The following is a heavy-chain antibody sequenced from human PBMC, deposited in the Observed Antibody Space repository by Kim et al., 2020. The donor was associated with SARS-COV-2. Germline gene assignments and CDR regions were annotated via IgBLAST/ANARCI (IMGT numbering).Heavy chain of an antibody. CDR1: GFTFSDYY. Sequence: GGSLRLSCAASGFTFSDYYMSWIRQAPGKGLEWVSYISSSSSYTNYADSVKGRFTISRDNAKNSLYLQMNSLRAEDTAVYYCARVHYVGFGESASYYGMDVWGQGTTVTVSS. J-gene: IGHJ6*02. D-gene: IGHD3-10*01. V-gene: IGHV3-11*06. CDR2: ISSSSSYT. CDR3: ARVHYVGFGESASYYGMDV.